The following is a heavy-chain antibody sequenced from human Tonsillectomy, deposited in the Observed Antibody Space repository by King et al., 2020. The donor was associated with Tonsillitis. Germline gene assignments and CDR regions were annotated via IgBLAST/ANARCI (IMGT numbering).Heavy chain of an antibody. D-gene: IGHD1-1*01. V-gene: IGHV3-21*01. J-gene: IGHJ4*02. CDR3: ATSEGGTEFDF. CDR2: ITSSSNYI. Sequence: VQLVQSGGGLVKPGGSLRLSCAASGFTFNIYTMTWVRQAPGKGLEWVSTITSSSNYIYYADSVKGRFTISRDNARNSLYLQMNSLGAEDTAVYYCATSEGGTEFDFWGQGTLVTVSS. CDR1: GFTFNIYT.